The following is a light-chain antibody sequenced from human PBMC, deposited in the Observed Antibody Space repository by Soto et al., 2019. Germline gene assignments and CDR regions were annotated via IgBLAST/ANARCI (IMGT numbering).Light chain of an antibody. J-gene: IGKJ4*01. CDR3: QRYYSFPLT. CDR2: KAS. CDR1: RSINNL. V-gene: IGKV1-5*03. Sequence: DIQMTQSPSTLSASVGDRVAITCRASRSINNLLAWYQQKPGKAPKLLIYKASSLESGVPSRFSGSGSGTEFTLTISSLQPDDFATYYCQRYYSFPLTFGGGTKVEIK.